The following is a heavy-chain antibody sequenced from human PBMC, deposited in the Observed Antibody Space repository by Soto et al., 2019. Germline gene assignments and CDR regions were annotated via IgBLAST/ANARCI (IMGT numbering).Heavy chain of an antibody. D-gene: IGHD1-1*01. J-gene: IGHJ6*02. Sequence: ASVKVSCKASGGTFSSYAISWVRQAPGQGLEWMGGIIPIFGTANYAQKFQGRVTITADESTSTAYMELSSLRSEDTAVYYCASGPNWNDVPAGRLYYYGMDVWGQGTTVTVSS. CDR3: ASGPNWNDVPAGRLYYYGMDV. V-gene: IGHV1-69*13. CDR1: GGTFSSYA. CDR2: IIPIFGTA.